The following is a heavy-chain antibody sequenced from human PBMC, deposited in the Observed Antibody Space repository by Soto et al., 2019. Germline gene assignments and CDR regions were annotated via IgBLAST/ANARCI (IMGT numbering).Heavy chain of an antibody. Sequence: GGSLRLSCAASGFTFSSYWMSWVRQAPGKGLEWVANIKQDGSEKCYVDSVKGRFTISRDNAKNSLYLQMNSLRAEDTAVYYCARDDVVVPAAIGYYYYGMDVWGQGTTVTVSS. CDR3: ARDDVVVPAAIGYYYYGMDV. CDR2: IKQDGSEK. J-gene: IGHJ6*02. D-gene: IGHD2-2*01. CDR1: GFTFSSYW. V-gene: IGHV3-7*03.